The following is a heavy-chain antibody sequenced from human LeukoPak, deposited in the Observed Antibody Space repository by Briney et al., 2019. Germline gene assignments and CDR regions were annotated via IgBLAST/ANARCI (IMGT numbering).Heavy chain of an antibody. J-gene: IGHJ4*02. Sequence: GGSLRLSCAASGFTFSNYDMSWVRRAPGKGLEWVSTVIGSGSSTYYADSVKGRFTISRDNAKNSLYLQMNSLRDEDTAVYYCARANYDSSGYYYGYWGQGTLVTVSS. V-gene: IGHV3-23*01. CDR3: ARANYDSSGYYYGY. CDR1: GFTFSNYD. CDR2: VIGSGSST. D-gene: IGHD3-22*01.